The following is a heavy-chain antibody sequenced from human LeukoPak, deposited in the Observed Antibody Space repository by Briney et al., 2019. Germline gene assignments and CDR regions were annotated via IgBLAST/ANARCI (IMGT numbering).Heavy chain of an antibody. V-gene: IGHV1-58*02. CDR3: AAAGPPYYYDSSGYYYYYGMDV. Sequence: SVKVSCKASGFTFTSSAMQWVRQARGQRLEWIGWIVVGSGNTNYAQKFPERVTITRDMSTSTAYMELSSLRSEDTAVYYCAAAGPPYYYDSSGYYYYYGMDVWGQGTTVTVSS. CDR1: GFTFTSSA. J-gene: IGHJ6*02. D-gene: IGHD3-22*01. CDR2: IVVGSGNT.